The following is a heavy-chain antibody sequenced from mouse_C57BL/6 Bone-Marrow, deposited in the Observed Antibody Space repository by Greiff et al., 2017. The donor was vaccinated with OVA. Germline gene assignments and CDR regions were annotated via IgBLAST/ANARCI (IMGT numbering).Heavy chain of an antibody. CDR1: GFTFSDYY. Sequence: EVQGVESGGGLVQPGGSLKLSCAASGFTFSDYYMYWVRQTPEKGLEWVAYISNGGGSTYYPDTVKGRFTISRDNAKNTLYLQMRRLRSEDTAMYYCARRGEYEYYFDYGGRGTTLTVTA. CDR3: ARRGEYEYYFDY. V-gene: IGHV5-12*01. CDR2: ISNGGGST. J-gene: IGHJ2*01. D-gene: IGHD2-13*01.